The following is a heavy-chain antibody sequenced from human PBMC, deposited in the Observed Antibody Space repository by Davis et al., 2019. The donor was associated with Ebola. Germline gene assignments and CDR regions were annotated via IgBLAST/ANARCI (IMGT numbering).Heavy chain of an antibody. CDR2: IYYSGST. D-gene: IGHD2-15*01. J-gene: IGHJ5*02. Sequence: SETLSLTCTVSGGSISSGGYYWSWIRQHPGKGLEWIGYIYYSGSTYYNPSLKSRVTISVDTSKNQFSLKLSSVTAADTAVYYCARGGSGGHFDPWGQGTLVTVSS. CDR1: GGSISSGGYY. V-gene: IGHV4-31*03. CDR3: ARGGSGGHFDP.